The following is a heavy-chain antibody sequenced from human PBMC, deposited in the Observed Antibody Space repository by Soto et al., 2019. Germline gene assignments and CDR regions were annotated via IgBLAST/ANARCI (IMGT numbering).Heavy chain of an antibody. J-gene: IGHJ4*02. CDR1: GFSLSTIGVG. D-gene: IGHD2-8*01. Sequence: SGPTLVNPTQPLTLTCSFSGFSLSTIGVGVGWIRQPPGKALEWLAVIYWDEDKSYSPSLKSRLTITKGTSKNQVVLTVTNMDPVDTATYYCAHMGYTNGYVNYSGQGTLVTVSS. CDR3: AHMGYTNGYVNY. V-gene: IGHV2-5*02. CDR2: IYWDEDK.